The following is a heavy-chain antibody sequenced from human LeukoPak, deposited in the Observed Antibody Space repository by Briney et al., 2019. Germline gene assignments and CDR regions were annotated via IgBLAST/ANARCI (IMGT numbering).Heavy chain of an antibody. CDR3: ARGDHDYGDYTFDY. V-gene: IGHV4-4*02. D-gene: IGHD4-17*01. CDR2: IYHSGST. CDR1: GGSISSSNW. J-gene: IGHJ4*02. Sequence: PSGTLSLTCAVSGGSISSSNWWSWVRQPPGKGLEWIGEIYHSGSTNYNPSLKSRVTISVDESKNQFSLKLSSVTAADTAVYYCARGDHDYGDYTFDYWGQGTLVTVSS.